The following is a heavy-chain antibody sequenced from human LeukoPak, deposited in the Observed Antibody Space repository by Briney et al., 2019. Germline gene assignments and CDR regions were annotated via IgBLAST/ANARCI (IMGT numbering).Heavy chain of an antibody. CDR1: GFTFSSYG. CDR2: ISYDGSNK. Sequence: GGSLRLSCAASGFTFSSYGMHWVRQAPSKGLEWVAVISYDGSNKYYADSVKGRFTISRDNSKNTLYLQMNSLRAEDTAVYYCAKDPRPSITMIEYYFDYWGQGTLVTVPS. CDR3: AKDPRPSITMIEYYFDY. D-gene: IGHD3-22*01. J-gene: IGHJ4*02. V-gene: IGHV3-30*18.